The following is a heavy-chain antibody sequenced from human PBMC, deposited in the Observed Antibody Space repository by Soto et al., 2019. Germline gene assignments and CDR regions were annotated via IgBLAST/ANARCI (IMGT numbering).Heavy chain of an antibody. CDR3: AKESWGTTEH. V-gene: IGHV3-30*18. J-gene: IGHJ1*01. CDR1: GFTFSSYG. Sequence: QVQLVESGGGVVQPGRSLRLSCAASGFTFSSYGMHWVRQAPGKGLEWVAVISYDGSNKYYADSVKGRFTISRDNSKYTLYLQMNSLRAEDTAVYYCAKESWGTTEHWGQGTLVTVSS. CDR2: ISYDGSNK. D-gene: IGHD4-17*01.